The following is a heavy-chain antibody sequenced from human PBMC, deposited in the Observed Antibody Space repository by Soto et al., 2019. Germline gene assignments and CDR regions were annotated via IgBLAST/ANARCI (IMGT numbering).Heavy chain of an antibody. D-gene: IGHD3-10*01. CDR1: GFSLSTSGEA. V-gene: IGHV2-5*01. CDR3: AHGDPLDFHF. Sequence: QITLKESGPPLMQLTQTLTLTCTFSGFSLSTSGEAVGWIRQPPGKALEWLALIYWNGIERYSPSLKSRLTITKDTSKTQVVLTMTNMDPVDTATYYCAHGDPLDFHFWGQGTLVTVSP. J-gene: IGHJ4*02. CDR2: IYWNGIE.